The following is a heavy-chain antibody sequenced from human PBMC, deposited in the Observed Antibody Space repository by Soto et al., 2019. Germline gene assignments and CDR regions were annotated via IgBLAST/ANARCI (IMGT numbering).Heavy chain of an antibody. V-gene: IGHV1-18*01. Sequence: GASVKVSCKASGYTFTSYGISRVRQAPGQGLEWMGWISAYNGNTNYAQKLQGRVTMTTDTSTSTAYMELRSLRSDDTAVYYCARARRWFGELFFDYWGQGTLVTVSS. CDR3: ARARRWFGELFFDY. CDR2: ISAYNGNT. D-gene: IGHD3-10*01. CDR1: GYTFTSYG. J-gene: IGHJ4*02.